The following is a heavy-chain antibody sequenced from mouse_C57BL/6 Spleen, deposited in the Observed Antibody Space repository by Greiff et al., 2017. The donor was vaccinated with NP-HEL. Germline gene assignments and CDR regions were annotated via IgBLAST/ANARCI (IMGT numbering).Heavy chain of an antibody. CDR1: GYTFTDYY. CDR2: INPNNGGT. CDR3: ARQEWYYAMDY. J-gene: IGHJ4*01. Sequence: EVQLQQSGPELVKPGASVKISCKASGYTFTDYYMNWVKQSHGKSLEWIGDINPNNGGTSYNQKFKGKATLTVDKSSSTAYMELRSLTSEDSAVYYCARQEWYYAMDYGGQGTSVTVSS. V-gene: IGHV1-26*01.